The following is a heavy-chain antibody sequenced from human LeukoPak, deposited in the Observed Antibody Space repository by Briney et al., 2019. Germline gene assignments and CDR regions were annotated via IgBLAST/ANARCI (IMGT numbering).Heavy chain of an antibody. J-gene: IGHJ4*02. CDR1: GFTFSDYY. Sequence: GGSLRLSCAASGFTFSDYYMSWIRQAPGKGLEWVSSISSSSSYIYYADSVKGRFTISRDNAKNSLYLQMNSLRAEDTAVYYCARAPYYYDSSGYQGWGQGTLVTVSS. CDR3: ARAPYYYDSSGYQG. D-gene: IGHD3-22*01. V-gene: IGHV3-11*06. CDR2: ISSSSSYI.